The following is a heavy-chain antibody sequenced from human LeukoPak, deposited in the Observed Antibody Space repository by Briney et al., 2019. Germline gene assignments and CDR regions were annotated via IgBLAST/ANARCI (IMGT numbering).Heavy chain of an antibody. CDR3: ARVHDSDWYFDY. J-gene: IGHJ4*02. D-gene: IGHD6-19*01. CDR2: IKPSGGST. V-gene: IGHV1-46*01. Sequence: ASVKVSCTASGYSFTTYYMHWVRQAPGQGLEWMGIIKPSGGSTSYAQKFQDRVTMTRDTSTSTVYMELSSLRSEDTAVYYCARVHDSDWYFDYWGPGTLVTVSS. CDR1: GYSFTTYY.